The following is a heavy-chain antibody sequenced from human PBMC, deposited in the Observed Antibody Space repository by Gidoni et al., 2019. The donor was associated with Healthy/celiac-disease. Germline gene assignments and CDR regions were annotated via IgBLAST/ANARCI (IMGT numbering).Heavy chain of an antibody. CDR3: ASQTRGYSGYAPSGY. J-gene: IGHJ4*02. CDR2: INPSGGST. V-gene: IGHV1-46*03. D-gene: IGHD5-12*01. Sequence: QVQLVPSGAEVKKPGASVKVSCKASGDTFTSYYMHWVRQAPGQGLEWMGIINPSGGSTSYAQKFQGRVTMTRDTSTSTVYMELSSLRSEDTAVYYCASQTRGYSGYAPSGYWGQGTLVTVSS. CDR1: GDTFTSYY.